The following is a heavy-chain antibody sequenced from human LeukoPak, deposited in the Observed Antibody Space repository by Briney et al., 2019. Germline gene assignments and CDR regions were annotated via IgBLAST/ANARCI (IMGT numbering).Heavy chain of an antibody. J-gene: IGHJ4*02. CDR1: GGSFSGYY. Sequence: SETLSLTCAVDGGSFSGYYWSWIRQPPGKGLEWIGEINHSGSTNYNPSLKSRVTISVDTSKNQFSLKLSSVTAADTAVYYCARVRGYDFWSGYSPGFDYWGQGTLVTVSS. CDR2: INHSGST. V-gene: IGHV4-34*01. D-gene: IGHD3-3*01. CDR3: ARVRGYDFWSGYSPGFDY.